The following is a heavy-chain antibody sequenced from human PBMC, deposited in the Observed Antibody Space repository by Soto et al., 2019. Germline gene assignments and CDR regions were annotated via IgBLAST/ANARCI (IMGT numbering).Heavy chain of an antibody. J-gene: IGHJ6*02. V-gene: IGHV4-30-4*08. CDR1: GGSISSGDYY. CDR3: DRDYDSWSGYYRLFYGMYV. Sequence: SSTLSLTCTVSGGSISSGDYYCSLIPQPPGKGLELIGYIYYSGSTYYNPSLKSRVRISVDTSKNQFSLKLSSVTAADTAVYYCDRDYDSWSGYYRLFYGMYVWAQGTRVTVSS. CDR2: IYYSGST. D-gene: IGHD3-3*01.